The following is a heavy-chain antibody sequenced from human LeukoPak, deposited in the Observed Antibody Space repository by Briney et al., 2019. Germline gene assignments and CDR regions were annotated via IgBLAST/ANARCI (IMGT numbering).Heavy chain of an antibody. V-gene: IGHV4-34*01. CDR1: GGSFSGYY. CDR3: ARDLSDYVWGSYRYSPLYYFDY. D-gene: IGHD3-16*02. Sequence: SETLSLTCAVYGGSFSGYYWSWIRQPPGKGLEWIGEINHSGSTNYNPSLKSRVTISVDTSKNQFSLKLSSVTAADTAVYYCARDLSDYVWGSYRYSPLYYFDYWGQGTLVTASS. CDR2: INHSGST. J-gene: IGHJ4*02.